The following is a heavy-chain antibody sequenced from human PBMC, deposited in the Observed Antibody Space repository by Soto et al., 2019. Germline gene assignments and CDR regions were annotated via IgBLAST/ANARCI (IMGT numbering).Heavy chain of an antibody. CDR2: IYYSGSI. Sequence: SSETLSLTCTVSGGSISSDNYHWTWIRQSPGKGLEWIGYIYYSGSIFYNPSFKSRVTISVDTSKNQLSLQLSSVTAADTAVYFCAREDDGGDRDYYGLDLWGQGTTVTVSS. D-gene: IGHD2-21*02. CDR1: GGSISSDNYH. V-gene: IGHV4-30-4*08. J-gene: IGHJ6*02. CDR3: AREDDGGDRDYYGLDL.